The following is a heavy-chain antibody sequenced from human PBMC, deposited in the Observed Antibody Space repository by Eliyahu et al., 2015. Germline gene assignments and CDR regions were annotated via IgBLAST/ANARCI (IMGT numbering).Heavy chain of an antibody. CDR1: GFXFSNAW. J-gene: IGHJ4*02. D-gene: IGHD6-13*01. CDR3: TGEGGSSWFDY. CDR2: IKSKTDGGTT. V-gene: IGHV3-15*01. Sequence: EVQLVESGGGLVKPGWSLRLSCAASGFXFSNAWMSWVRQAPGKGLEWVGRIKSKTDGGTTDYAAPVKGRFTISRDDSKNTLYLQMNSLKTEDTAVYYCTGEGGSSWFDYWGQGTLVTVSS.